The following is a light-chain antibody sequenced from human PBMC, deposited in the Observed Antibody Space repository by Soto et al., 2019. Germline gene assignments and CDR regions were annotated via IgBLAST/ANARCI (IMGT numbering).Light chain of an antibody. J-gene: IGLJ1*01. CDR2: EVS. Sequence: QSALTQPASVSGAPGQSITISCTGTSSDVGGYNYVSWYQQHPGKAPKLMIYEVSNRPSGVSNRFSGSKSGNTASLTISGLQAEDEADYYCSSYTSSSTLYVFGTGTTLTVL. CDR3: SSYTSSSTLYV. CDR1: SSDVGGYNY. V-gene: IGLV2-14*01.